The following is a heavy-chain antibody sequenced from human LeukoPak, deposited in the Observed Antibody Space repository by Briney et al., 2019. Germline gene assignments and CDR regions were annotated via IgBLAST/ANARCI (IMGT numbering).Heavy chain of an antibody. J-gene: IGHJ4*02. CDR3: AKDRPLNWGYYFDS. D-gene: IGHD7-27*01. CDR2: ISASAGTT. CDR1: GFTFASYA. Sequence: GVLRLSCAASGFTFASYAMTWVRQAPGKGLEWVSSISASAGTTYYVHSVKGRFTISRDTAKSTLYLQMNSLRADDSAVYYCAKDRPLNWGYYFDSWGQGTLVTVSS. V-gene: IGHV3-23*01.